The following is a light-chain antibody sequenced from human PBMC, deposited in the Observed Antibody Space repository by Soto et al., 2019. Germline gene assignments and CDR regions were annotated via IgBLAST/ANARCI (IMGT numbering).Light chain of an antibody. CDR1: QSVSSIY. V-gene: IGKV3D-15*01. Sequence: EIVLTQSPGTLSLSPGERSTLSCRASQSVSSIYLAWYQQKPGQAPXLXXYDASHRITGISARFSGSVSGTEFTLTISSLQSEDFAVYYGQQYNNWLTWTFGQGTRLEIK. CDR3: QQYNNWLTWT. CDR2: DAS. J-gene: IGKJ5*01.